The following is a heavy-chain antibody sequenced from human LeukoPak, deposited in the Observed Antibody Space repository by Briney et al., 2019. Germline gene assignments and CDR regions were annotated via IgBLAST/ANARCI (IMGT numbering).Heavy chain of an antibody. Sequence: SETLSLTCTVPGGSISSGGYYWSWIRQHPGTGLEWIGYIYYSGSTYYNPSLKSRVTISVDTSKNQFSLKLSSVTAADTAVYYCARAPEMASLFDYWGQGTLVTVSS. D-gene: IGHD5-24*01. V-gene: IGHV4-31*03. J-gene: IGHJ4*02. CDR1: GGSISSGGYY. CDR3: ARAPEMASLFDY. CDR2: IYYSGST.